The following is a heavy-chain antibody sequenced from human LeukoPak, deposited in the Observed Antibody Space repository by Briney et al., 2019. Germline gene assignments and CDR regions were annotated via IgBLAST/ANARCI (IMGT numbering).Heavy chain of an antibody. CDR2: IVVGSGNT. D-gene: IGHD3-22*01. V-gene: IGHV1-58*01. Sequence: SVKVSCKASGFTFTSSAVQWVRQARGQRLEWIGWIVVGSGNTNYAQRFQERVTITRDMSTSTAYMELSSPRSEDTAVYYCARDSGTYYYDSSGYYPDYWGQGTLVTVSS. J-gene: IGHJ4*02. CDR3: ARDSGTYYYDSSGYYPDY. CDR1: GFTFTSSA.